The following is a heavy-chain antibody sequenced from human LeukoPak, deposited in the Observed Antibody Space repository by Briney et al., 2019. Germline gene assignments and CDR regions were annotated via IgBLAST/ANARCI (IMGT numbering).Heavy chain of an antibody. Sequence: KSSETLSLTCTVSGGSISSSSYYWGWIRQPPGKGLEWIGSIYYSGSTYYNPSLKSRVTISVDTSKNQFSLKLSSVTAADTAVYYCARQGYDSSSWYAAFDIWGQGTMVTVSS. CDR2: IYYSGST. CDR1: GGSISSSSYY. J-gene: IGHJ3*02. CDR3: ARQGYDSSSWYAAFDI. D-gene: IGHD6-13*01. V-gene: IGHV4-39*01.